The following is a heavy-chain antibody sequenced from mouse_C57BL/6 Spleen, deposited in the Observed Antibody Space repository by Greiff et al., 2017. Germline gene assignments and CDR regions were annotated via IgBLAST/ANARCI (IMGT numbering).Heavy chain of an antibody. CDR2: INYDGSST. V-gene: IGHV5-16*01. CDR1: GFTFSDYY. J-gene: IGHJ4*01. CDR3: ARFSGYFYYAMDY. D-gene: IGHD3-1*01. Sequence: EVQRVESEGGLVQPGSSMKLSCTASGFTFSDYYMAWVRQVPEKGLEWVANINYDGSSTYYLDTLKSRFIISRDNAKNILYLQMSSLKSEDTATYYCARFSGYFYYAMDYWGQGTSVTVSS.